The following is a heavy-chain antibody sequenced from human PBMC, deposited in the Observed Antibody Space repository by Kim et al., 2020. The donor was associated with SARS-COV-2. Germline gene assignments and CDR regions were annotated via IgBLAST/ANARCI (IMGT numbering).Heavy chain of an antibody. D-gene: IGHD1-26*01. CDR2: ISWNSGSI. V-gene: IGHV3-9*01. CDR1: GLSLRDYA. J-gene: IGHJ4*02. CDR3: ATDYLGSYPH. Sequence: GGSLRLSCVASGLSLRDYAMAWVRQTPGKGLEWVSRISWNSGSIVYGASVEGRFATSRDNAKNSLILQMDSLRPEDTALYFCATDYLGSYPHWGRGTLVTVSS.